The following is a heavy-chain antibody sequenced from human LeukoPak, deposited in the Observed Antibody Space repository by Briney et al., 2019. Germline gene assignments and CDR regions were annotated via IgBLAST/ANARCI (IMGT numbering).Heavy chain of an antibody. J-gene: IGHJ4*02. CDR3: AKDIQCTY. CDR2: ISGSGGNT. Sequence: GGSLRLSCAASGFTFSSFAMTWVREASGKGLVWVSHISGSGGNTYYADSVKGRFTISRDNSKNTLYLQMNSLRAEDTAVYHCAKDIQCTYWGQGTLVTVSS. V-gene: IGHV3-23*01. D-gene: IGHD2-8*01. CDR1: GFTFSSFA.